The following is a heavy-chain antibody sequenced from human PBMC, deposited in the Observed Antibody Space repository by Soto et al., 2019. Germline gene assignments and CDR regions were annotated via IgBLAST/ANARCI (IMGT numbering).Heavy chain of an antibody. V-gene: IGHV4-4*02. CDR1: GGSNSSSNW. Sequence: SDTRPLTCAVSGGSNSSSNWWSWVRQPPGKGLEWIGEIYHSGSTNYNPSLKSRVTISVDKSKNQFSLKLSSVTAADTAVYYCARGPVLLWFGELLGNWFDPWGQGTLVTVS. CDR3: ARGPVLLWFGELLGNWFDP. D-gene: IGHD3-10*01. CDR2: IYHSGST. J-gene: IGHJ5*02.